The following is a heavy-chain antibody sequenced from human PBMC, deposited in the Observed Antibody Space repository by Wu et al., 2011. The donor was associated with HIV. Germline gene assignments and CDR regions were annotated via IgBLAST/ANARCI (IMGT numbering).Heavy chain of an antibody. D-gene: IGHD2-2*01. J-gene: IGHJ4*02. CDR1: GGTFGSYA. CDR3: ARETVPLTKRYYFHY. Sequence: QVQLVQSGAEVKKPGSSVKVSCKASGGTFGSYAITWVRQAPGQGLEWMGRIIPLFGTANYAQKFQGRVTITADESTSTAYMELSSLRSEDTAVYYCARETVPLTKRYYFHYWGQGTLVTVSS. CDR2: IIPLFGTA. V-gene: IGHV1-69*15.